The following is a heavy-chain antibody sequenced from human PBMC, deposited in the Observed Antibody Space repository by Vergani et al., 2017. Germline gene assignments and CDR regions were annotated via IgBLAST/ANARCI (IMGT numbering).Heavy chain of an antibody. V-gene: IGHV2-5*08. J-gene: IGHJ5*02. D-gene: IGHD6-19*01. CDR2: IYWNDDK. CDR3: AHRLVNGYSSGWYSEDWFDP. CDR1: GFSLSTSGMC. Sequence: QVTLRESGPALVKPTQTLTLTCTFSGFSLSTSGMCVSWIRQPPGKALEWLARIYWNDDKRYSPSLKSRLTITKDTSKNQVVLTMTNMDPVDTATYYCAHRLVNGYSSGWYSEDWFDPWGQGTLVTVSS.